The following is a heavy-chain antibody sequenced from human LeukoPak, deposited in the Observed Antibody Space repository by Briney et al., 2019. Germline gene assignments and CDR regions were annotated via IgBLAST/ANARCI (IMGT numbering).Heavy chain of an antibody. D-gene: IGHD1-26*01. CDR3: ASPSLPDSGYFDY. J-gene: IGHJ4*02. CDR2: INPKNGGT. Sequence: ASVKVSCKASRNIFTGYFIHWVRQAPGQGLEWMGWINPKNGGTNPAEKFQGRVTMTRDTSLSTAFMELTGLTSDDTAVYYCASPSLPDSGYFDYWGQGTLVTVSS. V-gene: IGHV1-2*02. CDR1: RNIFTGYF.